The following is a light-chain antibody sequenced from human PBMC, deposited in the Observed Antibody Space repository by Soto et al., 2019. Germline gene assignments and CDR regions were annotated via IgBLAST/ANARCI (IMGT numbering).Light chain of an antibody. J-gene: IGKJ1*01. CDR3: QQRGNWPRT. CDR2: DAS. Sequence: EIVLTQSPATLSLSPGERATLSCGASQSVSTYLAWYQQKPGQAPRLLIYDASTRATGIPARFSGSGSGTDFTLTISSLEPEDFAVYYCQQRGNWPRTFGQGTKVEIK. CDR1: QSVSTY. V-gene: IGKV3-11*01.